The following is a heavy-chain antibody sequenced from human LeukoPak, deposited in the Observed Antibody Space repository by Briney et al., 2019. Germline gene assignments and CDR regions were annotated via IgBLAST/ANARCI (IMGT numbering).Heavy chain of an antibody. CDR3: AKDRPSYSSSWTFDY. CDR1: GLTFSSDS. CDR2: IRYDGSNK. Sequence: GGSLRLSCAASGLTFSSDSMNWVRQAPGKGLEWVAFIRYDGSNKYYADSVKGRFTISRDNSKNTLYLQMNSLRAEDTAVYYCAKDRPSYSSSWTFDYWGQGTLVTVSS. J-gene: IGHJ4*02. V-gene: IGHV3-30*02. D-gene: IGHD6-6*01.